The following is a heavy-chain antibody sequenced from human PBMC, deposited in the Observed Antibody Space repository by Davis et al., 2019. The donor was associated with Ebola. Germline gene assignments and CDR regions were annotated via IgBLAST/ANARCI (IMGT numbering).Heavy chain of an antibody. D-gene: IGHD2-15*01. V-gene: IGHV4-34*01. CDR2: INHSGST. Sequence: PSETLSLTCAVYGGSFSGYYWSWIRQPPGKGLEWIGEINHSGSTNYNPSLKSRVTISVDTSKNQFSLKLSSVTAADTAVYYCARLVGYCSGGSCYGRYYYYGMDVWGQGTTVTVSS. CDR1: GGSFSGYY. J-gene: IGHJ6*02. CDR3: ARLVGYCSGGSCYGRYYYYGMDV.